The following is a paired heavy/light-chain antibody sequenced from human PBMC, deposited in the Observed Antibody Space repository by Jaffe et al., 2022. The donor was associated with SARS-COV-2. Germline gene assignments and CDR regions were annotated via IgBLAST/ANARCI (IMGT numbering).Heavy chain of an antibody. Sequence: QVQLVQSGAEVKKPGASVKLSCEASGYIFTTYSIQWVRQAPGQGLEWMGWIHAGYGTTRYSQKFQDRVTITRDTSATTAYMELSSLRSEDTAVYYCAREHDAFSGHSFDEWGQGTLVTVSS. V-gene: IGHV1-3*01. CDR3: AREHDAFSGHSFDE. CDR2: IHAGYGTT. CDR1: GYIFTTYS. J-gene: IGHJ4*02. D-gene: IGHD2-21*02.
Light chain of an antibody. Sequence: QTAVTQEPPFSVSPGGTVTLTCGLSSGSVSTSHYPSWYQQTPGQAPRMLIYSANTRSSGVPDRFSGSILGNKAALTITGAQADDESDYYCMLYVGSGIWVFGGGTRLTVL. CDR2: SAN. V-gene: IGLV8-61*01. CDR3: MLYVGSGIWV. J-gene: IGLJ3*02. CDR1: SGSVSTSHY.